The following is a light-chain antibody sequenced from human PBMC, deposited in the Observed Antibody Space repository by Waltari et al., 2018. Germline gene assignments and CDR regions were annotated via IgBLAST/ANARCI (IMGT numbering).Light chain of an antibody. V-gene: IGLV2-14*01. CDR3: CSFTSRSTWV. CDR2: DVS. J-gene: IGLJ3*02. Sequence: QSALTQPASVSGSPGQSITISCTGTSSDVGGYNYVSWYQQHPGKVPKLLIFDVSNRPSGISNRFSGSKSGNTASLTISGRQAEDDSDYYCCSFTSRSTWVFGGGTKLTVL. CDR1: SSDVGGYNY.